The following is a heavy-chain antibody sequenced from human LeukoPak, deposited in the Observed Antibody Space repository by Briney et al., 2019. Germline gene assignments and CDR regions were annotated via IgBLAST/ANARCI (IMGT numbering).Heavy chain of an antibody. D-gene: IGHD3-22*01. CDR1: GGSISSGGYY. V-gene: IGHV4-31*03. CDR2: IYYSGST. CDR3: ARESRSGYYYYYYGMDV. Sequence: PSQTLSLTCTVSGGSISSGGYYWSWIRQHPGKGLEWIGYIYYSGSTYYNPSLKSRVTISVDTSKNQFSLKLSSVTAADTAVYYCARESRSGYYYYYYGMDVWGQGTTATVSS. J-gene: IGHJ6*02.